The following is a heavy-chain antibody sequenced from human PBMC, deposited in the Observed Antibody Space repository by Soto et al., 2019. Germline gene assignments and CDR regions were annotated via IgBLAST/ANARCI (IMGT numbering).Heavy chain of an antibody. D-gene: IGHD5-12*01. V-gene: IGHV4-4*02. CDR2: VYHSGTT. CDR1: GASIGTNNW. J-gene: IGHJ4*02. CDR3: AVPGRGDFDY. Sequence: SQTLSLTCAVSGASIGTNNWWSFVRQPSGKGLEWIGAVYHSGTTNLNPSLQGRVTISRDKSKNYFSLTLTSPTPADMALYYCAVPGRGDFDYWSQGTLFTVSS.